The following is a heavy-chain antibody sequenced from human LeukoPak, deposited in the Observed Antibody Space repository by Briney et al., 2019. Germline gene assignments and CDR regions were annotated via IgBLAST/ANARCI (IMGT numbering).Heavy chain of an antibody. J-gene: IGHJ4*02. Sequence: GASVKVSCKASGYTFTMYGISWVRQAPGQGLQWLGWISPHNGNTKYAQDLQGRVSMTTDTSTSTAYLELRSLRSDDTAIYYCARDLNYVTLGYDILADVGYYFDYWGQGSLAAVSS. D-gene: IGHD3-9*01. V-gene: IGHV1-18*01. CDR2: ISPHNGNT. CDR3: ARDLNYVTLGYDILADVGYYFDY. CDR1: GYTFTMYG.